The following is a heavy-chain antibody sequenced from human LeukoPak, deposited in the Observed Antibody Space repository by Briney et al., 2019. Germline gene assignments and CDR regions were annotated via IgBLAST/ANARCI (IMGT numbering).Heavy chain of an antibody. Sequence: PGGSLRLSCAASGFTFRICWMSWVRQAPGKGLEWVVNMKQDGSEKNYVDSVKGRFTISRDNAKNSLYLQMNSLRAEDTAVYYCERVEDSSSWYGDDALDIWGQGTMVTVSS. CDR1: GFTFRICW. J-gene: IGHJ3*02. CDR2: MKQDGSEK. V-gene: IGHV3-7*01. CDR3: ERVEDSSSWYGDDALDI. D-gene: IGHD6-13*01.